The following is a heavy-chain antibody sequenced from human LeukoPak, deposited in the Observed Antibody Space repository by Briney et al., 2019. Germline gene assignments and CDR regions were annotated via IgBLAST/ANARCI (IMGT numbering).Heavy chain of an antibody. CDR3: ARAARDYYTSGSPFDY. CDR1: GYIFTDYY. D-gene: IGHD3-10*01. Sequence: ASVKVSCKASGYIFTDYYMHWVRQAPGQGLEWMGWINPNSGGTNYAQKFQGRATMTRDTSISTAYMELSRLRSDDTAVYSCARAARDYYTSGSPFDYWGQGTLVTVSS. CDR2: INPNSGGT. J-gene: IGHJ4*02. V-gene: IGHV1-2*02.